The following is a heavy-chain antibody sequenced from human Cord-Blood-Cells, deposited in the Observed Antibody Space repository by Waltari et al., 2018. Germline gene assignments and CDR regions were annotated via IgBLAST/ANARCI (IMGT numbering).Heavy chain of an antibody. CDR2: IIPIFGTA. CDR3: AKKREIVGALDAFDI. D-gene: IGHD1-26*01. CDR1: GGTFSRFA. Sequence: QVQLVQSGAEVQKPGSPVMVSCKASGGTFSRFAISWVRQAPGQGLDWMGGIIPIFGTANYAQKFQGRVTITADESTSTAYMELSSLRSEDTAVYYCAKKREIVGALDAFDIWGQGTMVTVSS. J-gene: IGHJ3*02. V-gene: IGHV1-69*01.